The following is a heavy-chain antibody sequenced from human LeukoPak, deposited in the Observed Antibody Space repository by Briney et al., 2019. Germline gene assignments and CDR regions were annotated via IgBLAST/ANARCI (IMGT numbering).Heavy chain of an antibody. CDR2: IYYSGST. CDR3: ASITVFIAVAGTIPDY. D-gene: IGHD6-19*01. J-gene: IGHJ4*02. V-gene: IGHV4-31*03. Sequence: SQTLSLTCTVSGGSISSGGYYWSWIRQHPGKGLEWIGYIYYSGSTYYNPSLKSRVTISVDTSKNQFSLKLSSVTAADTAVYYCASITVFIAVAGTIPDYWGQGTLVTVSS. CDR1: GGSISSGGYY.